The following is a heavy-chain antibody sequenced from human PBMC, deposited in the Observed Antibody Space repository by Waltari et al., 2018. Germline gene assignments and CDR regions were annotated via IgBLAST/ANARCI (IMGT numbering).Heavy chain of an antibody. CDR1: GGTFSSYA. CDR3: ARDRNTMVQGVISDGYYGMDV. V-gene: IGHV1-69*13. Sequence: QVQLVQSGAEVKKPGSSVKVSCKASGGTFSSYAISWVRQAPGQGLEWMGGIIPIFGTANYGQKFQGRVTITADESTSTAYMELSSLRSEDTAVYYCARDRNTMVQGVISDGYYGMDVWGQGTTVTVSS. CDR2: IIPIFGTA. J-gene: IGHJ6*02. D-gene: IGHD3-10*01.